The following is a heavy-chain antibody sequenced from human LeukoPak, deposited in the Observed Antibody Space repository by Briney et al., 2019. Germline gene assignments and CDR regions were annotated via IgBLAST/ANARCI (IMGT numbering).Heavy chain of an antibody. CDR2: IDPSDSET. V-gene: IGHV5-51*01. Sequence: GESLKSSCKASGYSFTSYWIGCVRQMPGKGLEWMGIIDPSDSETRYTPSFHGQVTISVDKSLTTADLQWSSLKASDTAMYYCARQTAMGRSGDYWGQGTLVTVSS. J-gene: IGHJ4*02. CDR3: ARQTAMGRSGDY. CDR1: GYSFTSYW. D-gene: IGHD5-18*01.